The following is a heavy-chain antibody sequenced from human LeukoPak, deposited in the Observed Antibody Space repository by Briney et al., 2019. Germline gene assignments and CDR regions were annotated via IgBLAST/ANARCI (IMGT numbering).Heavy chain of an antibody. CDR1: GYTFTGYY. D-gene: IGHD2-2*01. CDR2: INPNSGGT. Sequence: GASVKVSCKASGYTFTGYYMHWVRQAPGQGLEWMGWINPNSGGTNYAQKFQGWVTMTRDTSISTAYMELSRLRSDDTAVYYCARHRGAPFCHTSCYGLDYWGQGTLVTVSS. V-gene: IGHV1-2*04. CDR3: ARHRGAPFCHTSCYGLDY. J-gene: IGHJ4*02.